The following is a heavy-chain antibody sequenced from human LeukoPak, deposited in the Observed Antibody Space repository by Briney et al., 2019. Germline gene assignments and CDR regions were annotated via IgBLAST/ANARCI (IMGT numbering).Heavy chain of an antibody. D-gene: IGHD5-12*01. CDR1: GFTFSNYV. CDR3: AKAPPGYSAYALPAD. CDR2: ISGPGGGT. V-gene: IGHV3-23*01. J-gene: IGHJ4*02. Sequence: GGSLRLSCAASGFTFSNYVMNWVRQAPGKGLEWVSAISGPGGGTYYADSVKGRFTISRDNSKNTLYLQMNSLRVEDTAVYYCAKAPPGYSAYALPADWGQGTLVTVSS.